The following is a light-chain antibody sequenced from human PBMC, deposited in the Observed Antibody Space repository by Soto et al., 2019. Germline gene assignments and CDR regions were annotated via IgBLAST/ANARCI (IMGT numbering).Light chain of an antibody. V-gene: IGLV2-14*01. CDR3: SAFATSRAYV. CDR2: EVS. Sequence: QSVLTQPASVSGSPGQSITISCTGTSSDVGAYNYVPWYQQQSGKAPKLLIHEVSSRPAGVSDRFSGSKSGNTASLTISGLQAEDEADYYCSAFATSRAYVFGIGTKVTVL. J-gene: IGLJ1*01. CDR1: SSDVGAYNY.